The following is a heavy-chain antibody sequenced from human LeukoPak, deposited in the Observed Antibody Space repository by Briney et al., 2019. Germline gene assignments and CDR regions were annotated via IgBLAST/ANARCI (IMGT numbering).Heavy chain of an antibody. CDR3: AKDGLLGYCSSTSCEGVYYYYMDV. V-gene: IGHV3-23*01. CDR1: GFTFSSYG. J-gene: IGHJ6*03. Sequence: GGSLRLSCAASGFTFSSYGMSWVRQAPGKGLEWVSAISGSGGSTYYADSVKGRFTISRDNSKNTLYLQMNSLRAEDTAVYYCAKDGLLGYCSSTSCEGVYYYYMDVWGKGTTVTVSS. D-gene: IGHD2-2*01. CDR2: ISGSGGST.